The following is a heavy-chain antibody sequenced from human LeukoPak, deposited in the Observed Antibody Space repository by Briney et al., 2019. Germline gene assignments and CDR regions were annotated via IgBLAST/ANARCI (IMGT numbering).Heavy chain of an antibody. D-gene: IGHD3-10*01. Sequence: SETLSLTCAVYGGSFSGYYWSWIRQPPGKGPEWIGEINHSGSTNYNPSLKSRVTISVDTSKNQFSLKLSSVTAADTAVYYCATRIPNDVLLWFGESPGDYWGQGTLVTVSS. CDR1: GGSFSGYY. CDR3: ATRIPNDVLLWFGESPGDY. CDR2: INHSGST. V-gene: IGHV4-34*01. J-gene: IGHJ4*02.